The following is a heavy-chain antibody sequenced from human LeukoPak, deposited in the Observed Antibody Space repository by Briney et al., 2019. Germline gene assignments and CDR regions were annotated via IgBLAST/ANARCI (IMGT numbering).Heavy chain of an antibody. CDR1: GGTFSSYA. CDR2: IIPIFGTA. J-gene: IGHJ3*02. CDR3: ARDGGRGGAAGAFDI. Sequence: SVKVSCKASGGTFSSYAISWVRQAPGQGLEWMGGIIPIFGTANYAQKFQGRVTITTDESTSTAYMELSSLRSEDTAVYYCARDGGRGGAAGAFDIWGQGTMVTVSS. V-gene: IGHV1-69*05. D-gene: IGHD2-21*01.